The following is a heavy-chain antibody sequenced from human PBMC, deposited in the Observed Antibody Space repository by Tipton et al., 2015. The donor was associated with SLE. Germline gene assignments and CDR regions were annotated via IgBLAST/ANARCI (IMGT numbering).Heavy chain of an antibody. CDR2: ISSSGSTI. V-gene: IGHV3-48*03. J-gene: IGHJ6*02. D-gene: IGHD5-12*01. CDR3: ARERGYDTKGYGMDV. Sequence: GSLRLSCAASGFTFSSYEMNWVRQATGKGLEWVSYISSSGSTIYYADSVKGRFTISRDNAKNSLYLQMNSLRAEDTAVYYCARERGYDTKGYGMDVWGQGTTVTVTS. CDR1: GFTFSSYE.